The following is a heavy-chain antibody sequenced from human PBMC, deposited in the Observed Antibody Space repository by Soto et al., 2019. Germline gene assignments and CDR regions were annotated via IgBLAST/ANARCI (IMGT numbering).Heavy chain of an antibody. D-gene: IGHD3-16*01. V-gene: IGHV1-18*01. CDR1: GYIFVNYG. CDR2: ISPYTGNT. CDR3: VMVDNYVTPTPQDV. Sequence: QVQLMQSGDEVKKPGASVKVSCKASGYIFVNYGIAWVRQAPGQGLEWMGWISPYTGNTHSATQVQGRLTMTTDTSTSTAYMDLGSLTSDDTAVYYCVMVDNYVTPTPQDVWGQGTTVTVSS. J-gene: IGHJ6*02.